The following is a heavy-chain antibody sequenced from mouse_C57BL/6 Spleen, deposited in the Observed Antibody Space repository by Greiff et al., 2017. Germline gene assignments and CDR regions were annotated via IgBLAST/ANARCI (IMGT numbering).Heavy chain of an antibody. CDR1: GFSLTSYG. CDR3: VRKGGKLGDWYFDV. J-gene: IGHJ1*03. D-gene: IGHD4-1*01. Sequence: QVQLQQSGPGLVQPSQSLSITCTVSGFSLTSYGVHWVRQSPGKGLEWLGVIWSGGSTDYNAAFVSRLSSSKNHSKHQDFFKMDGLHADDTAIYYCVRKGGKLGDWYFDVWGTGTTVTVSS. CDR2: IWSGGST. V-gene: IGHV2-2*01.